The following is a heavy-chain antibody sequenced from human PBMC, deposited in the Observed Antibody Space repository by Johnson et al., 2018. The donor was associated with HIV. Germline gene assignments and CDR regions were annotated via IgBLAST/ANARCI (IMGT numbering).Heavy chain of an antibody. D-gene: IGHD2-15*01. J-gene: IGHJ3*02. V-gene: IGHV3-20*04. CDR2: INWNGGST. CDR1: GFIFNDYG. Sequence: VQLVESGGGVVRPGGSLRLSCAASGFIFNDYGMTWVRQAPGKGLEWVSGINWNGGSTTYADSVRGRFTVSRDNAKSSLYLQMNSLRAEDTALYFCARDPVFCAGGTCYSNVFDIWGQGTMVTVSS. CDR3: ARDPVFCAGGTCYSNVFDI.